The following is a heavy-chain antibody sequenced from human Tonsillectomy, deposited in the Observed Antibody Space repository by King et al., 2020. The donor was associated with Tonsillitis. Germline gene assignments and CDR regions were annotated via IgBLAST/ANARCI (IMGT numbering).Heavy chain of an antibody. J-gene: IGHJ6*03. CDR3: ARLDGDSDATTSSHYYHMDV. CDR1: GYSFATYW. V-gene: IGHV5-51*01. CDR2: IYPDDSDT. D-gene: IGHD5-12*01. Sequence: VQLVESGAEVKKPGESLKISCKTSGYSFATYWIGWVRQMPGKGLEWMGIIYPDDSDTRYSPSFQGHVTISVDKSISTAYIQWSSLQASDTAMYYCARLDGDSDATTSSHYYHMDVWGKGTTVIVSS.